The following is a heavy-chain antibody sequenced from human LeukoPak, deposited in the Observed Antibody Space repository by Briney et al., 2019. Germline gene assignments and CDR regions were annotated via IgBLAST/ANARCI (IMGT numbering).Heavy chain of an antibody. D-gene: IGHD3-10*01. CDR1: GFTFDDYG. J-gene: IGHJ4*02. CDR2: INWNGGST. V-gene: IGHV3-20*04. CDR3: ARDWSDYYGSGSYYNRIGYFDY. Sequence: GGSLRLSCAASGFTFDDYGMSWVRQAPGKGLEWVSGINWNGGSTGYADSVKGRFTISRDNAKNSLYLQMNSLRAEDTALHYCARDWSDYYGSGSYYNRIGYFDYWGQGTLVTVSS.